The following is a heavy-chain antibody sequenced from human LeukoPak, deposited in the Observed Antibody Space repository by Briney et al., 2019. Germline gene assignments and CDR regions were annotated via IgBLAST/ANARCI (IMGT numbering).Heavy chain of an antibody. Sequence: SETLSLTCAVYGGSFSGYYWSWIRQPPGKGLEWIGEINHSGSTNYNPSLKSRVTISVDTSKNQFSLKLSSVTAADTAVYYCARARGRPHYFDYWGQGTLVTVSS. V-gene: IGHV4-34*01. CDR2: INHSGST. J-gene: IGHJ4*02. CDR1: GGSFSGYY. CDR3: ARARGRPHYFDY. D-gene: IGHD1-26*01.